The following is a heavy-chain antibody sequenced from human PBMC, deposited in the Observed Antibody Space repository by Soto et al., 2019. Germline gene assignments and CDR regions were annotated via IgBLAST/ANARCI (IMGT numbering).Heavy chain of an antibody. CDR2: SSSSSTYI. CDR3: ARVYYSNLPYYFYYMDV. J-gene: IGHJ6*02. CDR1: GFTFSSYS. Sequence: LRLSCAASGFTFSSYSMNWVRQAPGKGLEWVSSSSSSSTYIYYADSVKGRFTISRDNVKNSLYLQMNSLRAEDTAVYFCARVYYSNLPYYFYYMDVWGQGTTVTVSS. D-gene: IGHD4-4*01. V-gene: IGHV3-21*01.